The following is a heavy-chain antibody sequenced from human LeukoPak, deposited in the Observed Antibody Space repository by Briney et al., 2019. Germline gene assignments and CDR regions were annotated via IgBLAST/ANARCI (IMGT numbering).Heavy chain of an antibody. Sequence: GGSLRLSCAAFGFIFDDYAMHWLRQAPGQGLEWVANIKQDGSEKYYVDSVKGRFTISRDNAKNSLYLQMNSLRAEDTAVYYCARGSGYSYGWLDYWGQGTLVTVSS. CDR2: IKQDGSEK. CDR1: GFIFDDYA. J-gene: IGHJ4*02. V-gene: IGHV3-7*01. D-gene: IGHD5-18*01. CDR3: ARGSGYSYGWLDY.